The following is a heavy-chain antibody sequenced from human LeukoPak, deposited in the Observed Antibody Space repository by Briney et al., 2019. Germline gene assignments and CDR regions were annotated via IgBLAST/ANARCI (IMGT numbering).Heavy chain of an antibody. CDR1: GYTLTELS. V-gene: IGHV1-24*01. D-gene: IGHD1-26*01. J-gene: IGHJ3*02. Sequence: ASVKVSCKVSGYTLTELSMHWVRQAPGKGLEWMGGFDPEDGETIYAQKFQGRVTMTEDTSTDTAYMELSSLRSEDTAVYYCATGERGAGAFDIWGQGTMVTVSS. CDR2: FDPEDGET. CDR3: ATGERGAGAFDI.